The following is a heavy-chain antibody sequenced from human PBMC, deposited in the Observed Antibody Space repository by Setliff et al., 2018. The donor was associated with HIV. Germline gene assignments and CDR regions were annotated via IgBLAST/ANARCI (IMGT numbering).Heavy chain of an antibody. CDR3: ARGRPWGVTTPHGMDV. CDR2: INSDGIST. D-gene: IGHD4-17*01. CDR1: GFTFSSYA. Sequence: GGSLRLSCAASGFTFSSYAMSWVRQGPGKGLVWVARINSDGISTKHADSVKGRFTISRDNAKNTLFLQMNSLGAEDTAVYYCARGRPWGVTTPHGMDVWGQGTTVTVSS. J-gene: IGHJ6*02. V-gene: IGHV3-74*03.